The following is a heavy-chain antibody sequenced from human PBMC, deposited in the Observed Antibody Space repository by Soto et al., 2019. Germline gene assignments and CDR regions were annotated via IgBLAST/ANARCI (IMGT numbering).Heavy chain of an antibody. V-gene: IGHV3-30*04. D-gene: IGHD3-3*01. J-gene: IGHJ6*02. CDR1: GFTFGSYA. CDR2: ISYDGSNK. CDR3: AKDRYDSWSGLASGMDV. Sequence: PGGSLRLSCAASGFTFGSYAMNWVRQAPGKGLEWVAVISYDGSNKYYADSVKGRFTISRDNSKNTLYLQMNSLRAEDTAVYYCAKDRYDSWSGLASGMDVWGQGTTVNVSS.